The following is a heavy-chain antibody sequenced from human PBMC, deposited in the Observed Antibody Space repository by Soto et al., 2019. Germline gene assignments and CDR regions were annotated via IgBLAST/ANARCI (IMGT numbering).Heavy chain of an antibody. CDR3: ASMKGSSSELNWFDP. V-gene: IGHV1-46*01. Sequence: ASVKVSCKASGYTFTSYYMHWVRQAPGQGLERMGIINPSGGSTSYAQKFQGRVTMTRDTSTSTVYMELSSLRSEDTAVYYCASMKGSSSELNWFDPWGQGTLVTVSS. D-gene: IGHD6-6*01. J-gene: IGHJ5*02. CDR2: INPSGGST. CDR1: GYTFTSYY.